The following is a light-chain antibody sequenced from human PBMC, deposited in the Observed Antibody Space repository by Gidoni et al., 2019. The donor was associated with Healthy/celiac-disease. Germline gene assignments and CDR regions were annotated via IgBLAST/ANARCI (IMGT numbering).Light chain of an antibody. CDR1: QSVSSN. J-gene: IGKJ1*01. Sequence: PATLSVSPGERATLSCRASQSVSSNLAWYQQKPGQAPRLLIYGASTRATGIPARFSGSGSGTEFTLTISSLQSEDFAVYYCQQYNNWPPWTFGQGTKVEIK. CDR3: QQYNNWPPWT. CDR2: GAS. V-gene: IGKV3-15*01.